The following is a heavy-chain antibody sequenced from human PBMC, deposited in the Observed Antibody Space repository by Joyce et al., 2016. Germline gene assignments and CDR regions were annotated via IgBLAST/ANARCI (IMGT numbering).Heavy chain of an antibody. V-gene: IGHV3-49*02. J-gene: IGHJ4*02. CDR2: IRSKTYGETT. D-gene: IGHD2-21*02. Sequence: WVRQAPGKGLECIGVIRSKTYGETTEYVASVRGRFSISRDDSKSIAHLEMNSLKVEDTGVYYCARGGPLRQNCGGDCILDYWGQGTLVTVSS. CDR3: ARGGPLRQNCGGDCILDY.